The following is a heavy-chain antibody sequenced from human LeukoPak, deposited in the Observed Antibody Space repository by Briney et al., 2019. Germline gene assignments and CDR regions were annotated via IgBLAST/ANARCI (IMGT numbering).Heavy chain of an antibody. CDR1: GFTFSTYP. V-gene: IGHV3-48*01. J-gene: IGHJ3*02. CDR3: AGGANWADAFDI. CDR2: ISSSSGTI. D-gene: IGHD3-16*01. Sequence: PGGSLRLSCAASGFTFSTYPLNWVRQAPGKGLEWVSYISSSSGTIYYADSVKGRFTISRDNAKNSLFLQMNSLRAEDTAVYYCAGGANWADAFDIWGQGTMVTVSS.